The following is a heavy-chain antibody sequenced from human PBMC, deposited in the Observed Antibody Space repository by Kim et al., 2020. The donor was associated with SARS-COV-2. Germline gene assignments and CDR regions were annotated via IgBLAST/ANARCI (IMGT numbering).Heavy chain of an antibody. D-gene: IGHD4-4*01. CDR2: IDYTGTT. Sequence: SETLSLTCAVFGGSISSGDFYWGWIRQPPGKGLEWIGNIDYTGTTYYNPSFKSRVSMSVDSSKNQFSLRLTSLTVADTAVYYCARPYRRRGGGAWFDPWGQGTLVTVSS. V-gene: IGHV4-39*01. CDR3: ARPYRRRGGGAWFDP. CDR1: GGSISSGDFY. J-gene: IGHJ5*02.